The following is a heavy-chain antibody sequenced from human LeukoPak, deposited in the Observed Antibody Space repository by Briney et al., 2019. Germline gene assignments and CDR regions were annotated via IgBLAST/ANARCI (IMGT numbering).Heavy chain of an antibody. D-gene: IGHD4-17*01. V-gene: IGHV3-21*01. CDR2: ISSSSSYI. Sequence: GGSLRLSCAASGFTFSSYSMIWVRQAPGKGLEWVSSISSSSSYIYYADSVKGRFTISRDNAKNSLYLQMNSLRAEDTAVYYCARVPPTVTRFDGMDVWGQGTTVTVSS. J-gene: IGHJ6*02. CDR1: GFTFSSYS. CDR3: ARVPPTVTRFDGMDV.